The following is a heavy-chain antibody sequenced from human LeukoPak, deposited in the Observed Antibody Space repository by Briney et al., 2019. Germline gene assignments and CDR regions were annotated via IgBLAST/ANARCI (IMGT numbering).Heavy chain of an antibody. Sequence: APVKVSCKASGYTFTGYYMHWVRQAPGQGLEWMGWINPNSGGTNYAQKFQGWVTMTRDTPISTAYMELSRLRSDDTAVYYCARAISDCSSTSCRPASFDPWGQGTLVTVSS. CDR2: INPNSGGT. J-gene: IGHJ5*02. V-gene: IGHV1-2*04. D-gene: IGHD2-2*01. CDR1: GYTFTGYY. CDR3: ARAISDCSSTSCRPASFDP.